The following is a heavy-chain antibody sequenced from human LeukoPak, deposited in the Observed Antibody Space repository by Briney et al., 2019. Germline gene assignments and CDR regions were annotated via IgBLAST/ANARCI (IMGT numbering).Heavy chain of an antibody. Sequence: GGSLRLSCAASGFTVSSNYMSWVRQAPGKGLEWVSVIYSGGSTYYADSVKGRFTISRDNSKNTLYLQMNSLRAEDTAVYYCARDTYYYDSSGYYADYWGQGTLVTVSS. V-gene: IGHV3-66*01. CDR2: IYSGGST. CDR3: ARDTYYYDSSGYYADY. D-gene: IGHD3-22*01. CDR1: GFTVSSNY. J-gene: IGHJ4*02.